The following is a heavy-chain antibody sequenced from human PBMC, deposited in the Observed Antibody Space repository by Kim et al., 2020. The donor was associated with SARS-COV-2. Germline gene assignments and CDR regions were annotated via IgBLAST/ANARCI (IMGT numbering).Heavy chain of an antibody. Sequence: RVTISIDTSKNQFSLKLSSVTAADTAVYYCARGPFLEWFLSSYYYYGMDVWGQGTTVTVSS. V-gene: IGHV4-59*09. J-gene: IGHJ6*02. CDR3: ARGPFLEWFLSSYYYYGMDV. D-gene: IGHD3-3*02.